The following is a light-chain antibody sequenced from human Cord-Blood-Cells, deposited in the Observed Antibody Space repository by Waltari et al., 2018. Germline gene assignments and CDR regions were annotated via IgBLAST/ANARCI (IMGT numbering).Light chain of an antibody. J-gene: IGLJ3*02. CDR2: SNN. CDR1: SSNIGSNT. CDR3: AAWDDSLNGPV. Sequence: QSVLTPPPSASGTPGQSVTIPCSGSSSNIGSNTVNWDQQPPGTAPKLLIYSNNQRPSGVPDRFSGSKSGTSASLAISGLQSEDEADYYCAAWDDSLNGPVFGGGTKLTVL. V-gene: IGLV1-44*01.